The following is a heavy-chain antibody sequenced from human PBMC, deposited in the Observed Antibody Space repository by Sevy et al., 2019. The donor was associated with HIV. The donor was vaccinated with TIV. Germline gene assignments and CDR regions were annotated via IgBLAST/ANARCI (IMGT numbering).Heavy chain of an antibody. CDR1: GKTLSQLS. V-gene: IGHV1-24*01. CDR3: ATTKDYYESSGSPFDY. J-gene: IGHJ4*02. D-gene: IGHD3-22*01. CDR2: FDPEDGET. Sequence: ASVKVSCKVSGKTLSQLSMHWVRQAPGKGLEWLGTFDPEDGETRYAQKLQGRVTMTEDTSTDTAYMELRSLRSEDTALYYCATTKDYYESSGSPFDYWDQGTLVTVSS.